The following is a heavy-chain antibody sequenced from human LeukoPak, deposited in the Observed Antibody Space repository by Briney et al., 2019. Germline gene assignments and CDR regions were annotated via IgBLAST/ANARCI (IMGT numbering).Heavy chain of an antibody. CDR2: IWYDGSNK. CDR3: ARDRGIAAAGLGGFDP. Sequence: GGSLRLSCAASGFTFSSYGMHWVRQAPGKGLEWVAVIWYDGSNKYYADSVKGRFTISRDNSKNTLYLQMNSLRAEDTAVYYCARDRGIAAAGLGGFDPWGQGTLVTVSS. D-gene: IGHD6-13*01. J-gene: IGHJ5*02. CDR1: GFTFSSYG. V-gene: IGHV3-33*01.